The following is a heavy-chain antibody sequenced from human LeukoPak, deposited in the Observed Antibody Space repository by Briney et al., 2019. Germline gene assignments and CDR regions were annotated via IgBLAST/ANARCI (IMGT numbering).Heavy chain of an antibody. D-gene: IGHD3-22*01. J-gene: IGHJ4*02. V-gene: IGHV3-21*04. CDR2: ISGSSNFI. CDR1: GFIFSSYP. CDR3: AKSGDDSSGPLRGDYFDY. Sequence: PGGSLRLSCAASGFIFSSYPMNWVRQAPGKGLEWVSTISGSSNFIQYADSVKGRFTISRDNAKNTLYLQMNSLRAEDTAVYYYAKSGDDSSGPLRGDYFDYWGQGTLVTVSS.